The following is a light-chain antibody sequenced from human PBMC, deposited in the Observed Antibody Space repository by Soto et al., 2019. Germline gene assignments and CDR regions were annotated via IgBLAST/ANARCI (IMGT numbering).Light chain of an antibody. CDR2: DSS. CDR3: QQCNTPLSS. CDR1: QSLSSG. V-gene: IGKV1-5*01. J-gene: IGKJ2*01. Sequence: DIQMTQSPSTLTASLGDRVTITCRASQSLSSGVAWYQQRPGQSPQLLIYDSSSLHDGVPSRFSGSGSGTHFTLTVNSLQPDDFATYHCQQCNTPLSSFGQGTKLAIK.